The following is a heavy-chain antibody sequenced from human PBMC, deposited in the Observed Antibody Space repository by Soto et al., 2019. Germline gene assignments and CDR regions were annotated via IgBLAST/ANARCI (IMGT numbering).Heavy chain of an antibody. V-gene: IGHV4-59*01. CDR3: ARAGVLLWFGELLGTHFDY. Sequence: PSETLSLTCTVSGGSISSYYWSWIRQPPGKGLEWIGYIYYSGSTNYNPSLKSRVTISVDTSKNQFSLKLSSVTAADTAVYYCARAGVLLWFGELLGTHFDYRGQGTLVTVSS. J-gene: IGHJ4*02. D-gene: IGHD3-10*01. CDR1: GGSISSYY. CDR2: IYYSGST.